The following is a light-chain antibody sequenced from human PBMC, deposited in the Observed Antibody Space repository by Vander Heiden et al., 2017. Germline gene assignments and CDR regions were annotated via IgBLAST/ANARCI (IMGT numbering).Light chain of an antibody. Sequence: DIQMTQSPSSLSASVGDRVTITCQASQDITNYLNWYQQKPGKAPKLLIYDASTLETGVPARFSGSGSGTDFTFNISSLQPEDIATYYCQQYDDLPVTFGGGTKVDIK. J-gene: IGKJ4*01. CDR1: QDITNY. CDR3: QQYDDLPVT. V-gene: IGKV1-33*01. CDR2: DAS.